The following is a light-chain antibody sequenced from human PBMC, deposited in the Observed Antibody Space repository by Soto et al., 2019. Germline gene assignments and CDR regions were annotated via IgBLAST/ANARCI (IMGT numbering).Light chain of an antibody. J-gene: IGLJ1*01. CDR2: EVS. Sequence: QSALTQPASVSGSPGQSITISYTGTSSDVGGYNYVSWYQQHPGKAPKLMIYEVSNRPSGVSNRFSGSKSGNTASLTISGLHAEDDADYSCSSYTSSNTDHVFGTGTNVTVL. V-gene: IGLV2-14*01. CDR1: SSDVGGYNY. CDR3: SSYTSSNTDHV.